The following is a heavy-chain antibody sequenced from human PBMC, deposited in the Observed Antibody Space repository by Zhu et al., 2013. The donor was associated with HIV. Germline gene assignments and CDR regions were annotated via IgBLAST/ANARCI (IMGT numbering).Heavy chain of an antibody. CDR1: GYSISSGYY. V-gene: IGHV4-38-2*01. CDR3: ARSYGDYRVGFDY. CDR2: IYHSGST. J-gene: IGHJ4*02. D-gene: IGHD4-17*01. Sequence: QVQLQESGPGLVKPSETLSLTCAVSGYSISSGYYWGWIRQPPGKGLEWIGSIYHSGSTYYNPSLKSRVTISVDTSKNQFSLKLSSVTAADTAVYYCARSYGDYRVGFDYWGQGTLGHRLL.